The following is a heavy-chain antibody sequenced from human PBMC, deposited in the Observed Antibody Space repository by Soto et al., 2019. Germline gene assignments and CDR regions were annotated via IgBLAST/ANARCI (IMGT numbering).Heavy chain of an antibody. V-gene: IGHV4-59*01. CDR2: INYSGST. D-gene: IGHD6-6*01. CDR1: GGSFSGYF. J-gene: IGHJ4*02. CDR3: ARDTSSSGFDY. Sequence: SETLSLTCAVYGGSFSGYFWSWIRQPPGKGLEWIGYINYSGSTNYNPSLKSRVTISVDTSKSQFSLKLSSVTAADTAVYYCARDTSSSGFDYWGQGTLVTVSS.